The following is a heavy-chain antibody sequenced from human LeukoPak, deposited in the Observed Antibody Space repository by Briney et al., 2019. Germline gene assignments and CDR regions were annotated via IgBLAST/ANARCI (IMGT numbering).Heavy chain of an antibody. CDR3: AKDRSGGIFDY. J-gene: IGHJ4*02. Sequence: GGSLRLSCAASGFTFSSYGMHWVRQAPGKGLEWVAVISYDGSNKYYADSVKGRFTISGDNSKNALYLQMNSLRAEDTAVYYCAKDRSGGIFDYWGQGTLVTVSS. V-gene: IGHV3-30*18. D-gene: IGHD2-21*01. CDR2: ISYDGSNK. CDR1: GFTFSSYG.